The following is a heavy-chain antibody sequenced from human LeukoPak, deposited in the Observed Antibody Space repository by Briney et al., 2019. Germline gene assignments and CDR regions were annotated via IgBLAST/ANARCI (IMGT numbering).Heavy chain of an antibody. J-gene: IGHJ4*02. Sequence: ASVKVSCKASGYTFTSYYMHWVQQAPGQGLEWMGIINPSGGSTSYAQKFQGRVTMTRDMSTSTVYMELSSLRSDDTAVYYCAREPTDGEGGFGYWGQGTLVTVSS. CDR2: INPSGGST. V-gene: IGHV1-46*01. CDR1: GYTFTSYY. D-gene: IGHD2-8*01. CDR3: AREPTDGEGGFGY.